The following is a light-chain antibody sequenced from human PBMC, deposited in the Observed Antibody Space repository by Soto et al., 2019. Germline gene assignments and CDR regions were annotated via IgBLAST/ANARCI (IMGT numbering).Light chain of an antibody. CDR3: QQYGTSPLT. CDR1: QSVSDSY. V-gene: IGKV3-20*01. J-gene: IGKJ4*01. CDR2: GAS. Sequence: EIVLTQSPGTLSLSPGERATLSCRASQSVSDSYLAWYQQKPGQAPGLLIYGASSRATGIPDRFSGSGSGTDFTLTISRLEPEDFAVYYCQQYGTSPLTFGGGTKVESK.